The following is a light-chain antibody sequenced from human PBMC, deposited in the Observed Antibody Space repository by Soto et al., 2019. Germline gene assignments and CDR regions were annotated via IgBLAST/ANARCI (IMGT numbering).Light chain of an antibody. Sequence: KITEYEKTVAACVGRSITNTCRASQSISSWLAWYQQKPGKAPKVLIYNASTLKSGVPSRFSGSGSGTEFTLTISTLQPDDFATYTCQQYNTYSGTFGQGTKVDIK. CDR3: QQYNTYSGT. V-gene: IGKV1-5*01. CDR1: QSISSW. J-gene: IGKJ1*01. CDR2: NAS.